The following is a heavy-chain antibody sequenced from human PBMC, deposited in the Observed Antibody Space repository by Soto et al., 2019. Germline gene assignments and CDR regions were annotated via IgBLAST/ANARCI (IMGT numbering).Heavy chain of an antibody. CDR3: AKDLSDYGDYGGIGY. D-gene: IGHD4-17*01. CDR1: GFTFSSYA. V-gene: IGHV3-23*01. J-gene: IGHJ4*02. Sequence: GGSLRLSCAASGFTFSSYAMSWVRQAPGKGLEWVSAISGSGGSTYYADSVKGRFTISRDNSKNTLYLQMNSLRAEDTAVYYCAKDLSDYGDYGGIGYWGQGTLVTVSS. CDR2: ISGSGGST.